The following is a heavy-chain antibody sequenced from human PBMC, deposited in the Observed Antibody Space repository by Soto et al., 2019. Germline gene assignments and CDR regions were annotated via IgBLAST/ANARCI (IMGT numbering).Heavy chain of an antibody. CDR2: ISYDGGNK. V-gene: IGHV3-30*18. CDR3: AKDAPYYYDSSGYYGPFDY. Sequence: LRLSCAASGFTFSSYGIHWVRQAPGKGLEWVALISYDGGNKYYADSVKGRFTISRDNSKNTLYLQMNSLRDEDTAVYYCAKDAPYYYDSSGYYGPFDYWGQGTLVTVSS. D-gene: IGHD3-22*01. CDR1: GFTFSSYG. J-gene: IGHJ4*02.